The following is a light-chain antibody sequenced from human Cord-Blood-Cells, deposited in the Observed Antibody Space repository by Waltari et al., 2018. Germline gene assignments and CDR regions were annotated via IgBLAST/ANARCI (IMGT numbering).Light chain of an antibody. CDR1: QSVSSSY. Sequence: ELVLTQSPGTLSLSPGERATLSCRASQSVSSSYLAWYQQKPGQAPRLLIYGAASRATGIPDRFSGSGCGTDFTLTISRLEPEDFAVYYCQQYGSSPPLTFGGGTKVEIK. CDR3: QQYGSSPPLT. V-gene: IGKV3-20*01. J-gene: IGKJ4*01. CDR2: GAA.